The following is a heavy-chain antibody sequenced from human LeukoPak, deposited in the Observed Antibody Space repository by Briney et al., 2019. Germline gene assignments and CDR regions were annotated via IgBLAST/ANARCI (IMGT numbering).Heavy chain of an antibody. J-gene: IGHJ4*02. V-gene: IGHV1-8*01. Sequence: ASVKVSCKASGYTFTSYDINWVRQATGQGLEWMGWMNPDSGNTGYAQKFQGRVTMTRNTSISTAYMELSSLRSEDTAVYYCARGTTAVAFLDYWGQGTLVTVSS. CDR2: MNPDSGNT. CDR1: GYTFTSYD. D-gene: IGHD6-19*01. CDR3: ARGTTAVAFLDY.